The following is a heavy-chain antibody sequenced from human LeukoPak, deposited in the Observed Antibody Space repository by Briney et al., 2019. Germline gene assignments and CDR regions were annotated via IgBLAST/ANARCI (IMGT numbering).Heavy chain of an antibody. Sequence: PGGSLRLSCAASGFTFDDYGMSWVRQAPGKGLEWVSGINWYGGSTAYADSVKGRFTISRDNAKNSLYLQMNSLRAEDTAVYYCAREYPKDGAKDYYNMDVWGKGTTVTVSS. D-gene: IGHD5-24*01. CDR3: AREYPKDGAKDYYNMDV. J-gene: IGHJ6*03. CDR1: GFTFDDYG. CDR2: INWYGGST. V-gene: IGHV3-20*04.